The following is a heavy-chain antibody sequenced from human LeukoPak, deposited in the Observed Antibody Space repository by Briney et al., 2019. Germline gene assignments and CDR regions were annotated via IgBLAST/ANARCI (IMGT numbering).Heavy chain of an antibody. J-gene: IGHJ6*02. CDR1: GDSINSYY. CDR2: IHYSGHT. Sequence: SETLSLTCTVSGDSINSYYWSWIRQPPGKGLEWIAYIHYSGHTNSNPSLKSRVTISVDTSKSQFSLELSSVTAADTAVYYCARLGVRGVYYYYGMDVWGQGTTVTVSS. D-gene: IGHD3-10*01. CDR3: ARLGVRGVYYYYGMDV. V-gene: IGHV4-59*08.